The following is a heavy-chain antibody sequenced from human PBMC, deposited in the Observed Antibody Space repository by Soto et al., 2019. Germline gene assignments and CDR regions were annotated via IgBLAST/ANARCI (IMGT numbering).Heavy chain of an antibody. CDR2: TKGDGSEM. CDR1: GFTLSSYW. CDR3: ARDGRGGWHFDS. V-gene: IGHV3-7*01. Sequence: HPGGSLRLSCAASGFTLSSYWMSWIRQVPGKGLEWVANTKGDGSEMYLIDSVAGRFTISRDNARNTVSLQMNNLRVEDTALYYCARDGRGGWHFDSWGQGTLVTVSS. J-gene: IGHJ4*02. D-gene: IGHD6-19*01.